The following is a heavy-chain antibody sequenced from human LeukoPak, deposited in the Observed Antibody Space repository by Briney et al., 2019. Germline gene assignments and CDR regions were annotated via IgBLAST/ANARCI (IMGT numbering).Heavy chain of an antibody. D-gene: IGHD4-17*01. CDR3: ARVRRDAFDI. J-gene: IGHJ3*02. V-gene: IGHV1-69*13. CDR1: GGTFSSYA. CDR2: IIPIFGTA. Sequence: SVKVSCKASGGTFSSYAISWVRQAHGQGLEWMGGIIPIFGTANYAQKFQGRVTITADESTSTAYMELSSLRSEDTAVYYCARVRRDAFDIWGQGTMVTVSS.